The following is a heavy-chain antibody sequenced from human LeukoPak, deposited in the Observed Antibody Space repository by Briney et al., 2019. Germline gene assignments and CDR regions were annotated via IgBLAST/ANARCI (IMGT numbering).Heavy chain of an antibody. Sequence: GGSLRLSCAASGFTLSNTMNWVRQAPGKGLEWVANIKQDGSEKYYVDSVKGRFTISRDNAKNSLYLQMNTLRAEDTAMYYCAKDAQPRSRWFDPWGQGTLVTVSS. CDR2: IKQDGSEK. V-gene: IGHV3-7*03. D-gene: IGHD3-16*01. J-gene: IGHJ5*02. CDR3: AKDAQPRSRWFDP. CDR1: GFTLSNT.